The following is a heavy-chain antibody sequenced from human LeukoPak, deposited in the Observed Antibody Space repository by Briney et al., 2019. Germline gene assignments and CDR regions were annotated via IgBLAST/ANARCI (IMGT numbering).Heavy chain of an antibody. CDR1: GYTFTGYY. J-gene: IGHJ5*02. CDR3: ARDLSGGYSSSRLRFDP. CDR2: INPNSGGT. Sequence: GASVKVSCKASGYTFTGYYMHWVRQAPGQGLEWMGWINPNSGGTNYAQKFQGRVTMTRDTSISTAYMELSRLRSDDTAVYYCARDLSGGYSSSRLRFDPWGQGTLVTVSS. V-gene: IGHV1-2*02. D-gene: IGHD6-13*01.